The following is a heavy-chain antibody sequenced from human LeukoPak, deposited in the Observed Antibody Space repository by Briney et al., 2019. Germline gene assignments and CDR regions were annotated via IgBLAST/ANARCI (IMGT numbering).Heavy chain of an antibody. CDR3: ARRGLTIFGVVSWFDP. CDR1: GYSFTSYW. J-gene: IGHJ5*02. D-gene: IGHD3-3*01. Sequence: GESLKISCKGSGYSFTSYWIGWVRQMPGKGLEWMGIIYPGDSDTRYSPSFQGQVTISADKSISTASLQWSSLKASDTAMYYCARRGLTIFGVVSWFDPWGQGTLVTVSS. CDR2: IYPGDSDT. V-gene: IGHV5-51*01.